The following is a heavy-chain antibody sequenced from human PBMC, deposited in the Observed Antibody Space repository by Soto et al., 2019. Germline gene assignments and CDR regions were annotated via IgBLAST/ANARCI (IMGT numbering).Heavy chain of an antibody. V-gene: IGHV3-74*01. D-gene: IGHD1-1*01. CDR2: INSDGSST. Sequence: GGSLRLSCAASGFTFSSYWMHWVRQAPGKGLVWVSRINSDGSSTSYADSVKGRFTISRDNAKNTLYLQMNSLRAEDTAVYYCARGAWVPGDYYYMDVWGKGTTVTVSS. J-gene: IGHJ6*03. CDR3: ARGAWVPGDYYYMDV. CDR1: GFTFSSYW.